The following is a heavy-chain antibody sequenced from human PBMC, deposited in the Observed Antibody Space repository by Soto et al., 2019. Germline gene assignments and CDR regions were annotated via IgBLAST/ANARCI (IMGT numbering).Heavy chain of an antibody. CDR3: ARARGGSSGYYLDY. J-gene: IGHJ4*02. CDR1: GFTFNGYY. D-gene: IGHD3-22*01. Sequence: KTGGSLSLSCAVSGFTFNGYYMSWLRKAQGRGLEWVSNISSNGSYTNNAASVKGLITTTGDYENNSLYLQMNGLRAENTAVYYCARARGGSSGYYLDYWGQGTLVTVSS. V-gene: IGHV3-11*06. CDR2: ISSNGSYT.